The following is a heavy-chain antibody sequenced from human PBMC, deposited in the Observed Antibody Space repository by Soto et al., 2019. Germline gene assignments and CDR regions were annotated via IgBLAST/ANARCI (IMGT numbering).Heavy chain of an antibody. V-gene: IGHV4-59*01. Sequence: PSETLSLTCSVSGGSTSSYYWSWIRQPPGKGLEWIGYIYYSGSTDYSPSLKSRVTMSIDTSQNQVSLKLTSVTTADTAVYYCAATHRYWGQGTLVTVSS. CDR1: GGSTSSYY. CDR3: AATHRY. CDR2: IYYSGST. J-gene: IGHJ4*02.